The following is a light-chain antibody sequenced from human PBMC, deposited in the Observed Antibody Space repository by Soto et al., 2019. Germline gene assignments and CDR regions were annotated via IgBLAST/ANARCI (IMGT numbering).Light chain of an antibody. J-gene: IGKJ5*01. CDR2: AAS. V-gene: IGKV3-15*01. Sequence: ELMMTQSPATLSVSPGERATLSCRASQSISGNIAWYQQKPGQAPRLLIYAASIRASDIPARFSGTGFGREFTLSISSLQSEDSAVYYCQQYNSWTLISFGQGTRLEIK. CDR1: QSISGN. CDR3: QQYNSWTLIS.